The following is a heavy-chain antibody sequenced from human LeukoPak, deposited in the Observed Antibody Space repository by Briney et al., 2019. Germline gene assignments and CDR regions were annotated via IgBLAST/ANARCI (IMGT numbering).Heavy chain of an antibody. CDR2: IIPIFGTA. Sequence: SVKVSFKGSGGTFSSYVISWVRQAAGQGLEWMGRIIPIFGTANYAQKLQGRVTIAEDESRSTAYMELSSLRSEDTAVYYCARTDIVATITRDFDYWGQGTLVTVSS. V-gene: IGHV1-69*13. D-gene: IGHD5-12*01. CDR1: GGTFSSYV. CDR3: ARTDIVATITRDFDY. J-gene: IGHJ4*02.